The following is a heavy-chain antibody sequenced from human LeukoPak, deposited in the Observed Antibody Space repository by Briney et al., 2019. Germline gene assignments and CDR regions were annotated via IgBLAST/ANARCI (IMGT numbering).Heavy chain of an antibody. CDR3: ARYFHDYSNYNYFDY. CDR1: GGSISSNSYY. Sequence: MPSETLSLTCTVSGGSISSNSYYWGWIRQPPGKGLEWVGSIFYSGSTYNSPSLKSRVTISVDTSKNQFSLKLSSVTAADTAVYYCARYFHDYSNYNYFDYWGQGTLVTVSS. D-gene: IGHD4-11*01. CDR2: IFYSGST. J-gene: IGHJ4*02. V-gene: IGHV4-39*01.